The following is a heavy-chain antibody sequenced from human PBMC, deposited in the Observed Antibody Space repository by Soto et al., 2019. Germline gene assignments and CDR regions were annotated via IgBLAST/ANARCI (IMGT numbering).Heavy chain of an antibody. D-gene: IGHD3-10*01. J-gene: IGHJ4*02. CDR1: GFTFSSYS. CDR3: ARGSGMGDYFDY. V-gene: IGHV3-48*01. CDR2: FSSSSSTI. Sequence: EVQLVESGGGLVQPGGSLRLSCAASGFTFSSYSMNWVRQAPGKGLEWVSYFSSSSSTIYYADSVKGRFTISRDKAKNSLYLQMNSLRAEDTAVYYCARGSGMGDYFDYWGQGTLVTVSS.